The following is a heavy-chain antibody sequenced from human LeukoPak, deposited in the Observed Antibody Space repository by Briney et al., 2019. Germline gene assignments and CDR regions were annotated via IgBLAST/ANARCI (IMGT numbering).Heavy chain of an antibody. CDR2: IYYSGST. D-gene: IGHD2-2*01. J-gene: IGHJ5*02. V-gene: IGHV4-31*03. CDR1: GGSISSGGYY. Sequence: SESLSLTCTVSGGSISSGGYYWSWIRQHPGKGLEWIGYIYYSGSTYYNPSLKSRLTISVDTSKNYFSLKLSSVTAADTAVYYCARVLGYCSSSSCYGWFDPWGQGTLVTVSS. CDR3: ARVLGYCSSSSCYGWFDP.